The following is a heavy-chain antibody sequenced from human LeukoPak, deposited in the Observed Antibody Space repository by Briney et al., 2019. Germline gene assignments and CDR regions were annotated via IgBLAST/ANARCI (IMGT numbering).Heavy chain of an antibody. D-gene: IGHD2-8*02. Sequence: GGSLRLSCAASGFTFSTYAMHWVRPAPGKGLEWVAAIGGGGSDTKYTDSVMGRFTLSSDIYKHTLYLQMNSLRAEDTAVYFCAKDVFHWSFDIWGQGTMVTVSS. J-gene: IGHJ3*02. CDR2: IGGGGSDT. CDR1: GFTFSTYA. V-gene: IGHV3-23*01. CDR3: AKDVFHWSFDI.